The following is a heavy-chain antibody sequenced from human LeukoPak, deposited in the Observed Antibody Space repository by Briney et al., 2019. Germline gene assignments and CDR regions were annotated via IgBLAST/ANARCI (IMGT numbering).Heavy chain of an antibody. CDR2: ISWNSGSI. Sequence: PGRSLRLSCAASGFTFDDYAMHWVRQAPGKGLEWVSGISWNSGSIGYADSVKGRFTISRDNAKNSLYLQMNSLRAEDTALYYCAKGGIAVAGLYYYFDYWGQGTLVTVSS. D-gene: IGHD6-19*01. J-gene: IGHJ4*02. CDR1: GFTFDDYA. V-gene: IGHV3-9*01. CDR3: AKGGIAVAGLYYYFDY.